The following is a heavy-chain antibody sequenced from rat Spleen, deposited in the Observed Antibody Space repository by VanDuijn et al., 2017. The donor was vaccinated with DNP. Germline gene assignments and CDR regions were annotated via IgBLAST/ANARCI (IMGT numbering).Heavy chain of an antibody. D-gene: IGHD4-3*01. V-gene: IGHV5-7*01. CDR1: GFTFSDYN. J-gene: IGHJ2*01. Sequence: EVQLVESGGGLVQPGRSLKLSCAGSGFTFSDYNMAWVRQAPKKGLEWVATISYDGSNTYYRDSVKGRFTISRDNAKSTLYLQMNSLRSEDMATYYCARWNSGHFDYWGQGVMVPVSS. CDR3: ARWNSGHFDY. CDR2: ISYDGSNT.